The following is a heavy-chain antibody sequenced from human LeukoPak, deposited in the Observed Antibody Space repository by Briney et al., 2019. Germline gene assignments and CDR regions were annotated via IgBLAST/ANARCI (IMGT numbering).Heavy chain of an antibody. CDR3: ASRSSVAASGPG. CDR1: GFTFSSYW. CDR2: INQDGREK. Sequence: GGSLRLSCAASGFTFSSYWMSWVRQAPGKGLEWVANINQDGREKYYVDSVKGRFTISRDNAKNSLYLQMSSLRAEDTALYYCASRSSVAASGPGWGQGTLVTVSS. D-gene: IGHD2-15*01. J-gene: IGHJ4*02. V-gene: IGHV3-7*01.